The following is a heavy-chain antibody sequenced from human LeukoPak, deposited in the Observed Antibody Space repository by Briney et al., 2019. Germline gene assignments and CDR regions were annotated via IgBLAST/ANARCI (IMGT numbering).Heavy chain of an antibody. Sequence: ASVKVSCKASGGTFSSYAISWVRQAPGQGLEWMGGIIPIFGTANYAQKFQGRVTITADESTSTAYMELSSLRSEDTAVYYCAREAVVPAAIGYYYYGMDVWGKGTTVTVSS. CDR1: GGTFSSYA. J-gene: IGHJ6*04. V-gene: IGHV1-69*13. D-gene: IGHD2-2*01. CDR2: IIPIFGTA. CDR3: AREAVVPAAIGYYYYGMDV.